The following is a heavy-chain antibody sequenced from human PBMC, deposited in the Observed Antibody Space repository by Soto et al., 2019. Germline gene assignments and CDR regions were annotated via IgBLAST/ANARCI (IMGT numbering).Heavy chain of an antibody. CDR1: GYTFSNFW. CDR3: ARSPRSSPYFDY. CDR2: IYPGNHET. J-gene: IGHJ4*02. D-gene: IGHD6-13*01. V-gene: IGHV5-51*01. Sequence: GESLKISCRCSGYTFSNFWIAWVRHLPGKGLEWMGIIYPGNHETRYSPSFHGKVTISADKSINTAYLQWSSLEASDSAFYYCARSPRSSPYFDYWGQGALVTVSS.